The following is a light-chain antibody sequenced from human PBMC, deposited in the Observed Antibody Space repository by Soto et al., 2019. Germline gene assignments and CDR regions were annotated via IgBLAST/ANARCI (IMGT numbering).Light chain of an antibody. V-gene: IGLV2-14*01. Sequence: QSALTQPASVSGSPGQSITISCTGTSSDVGGYNYVSWYQQHPGKAPKLMIYDVSNRPSGVSNRCSGSKSGNTASLTISVLQAEDEADYYCSSYTSSSTYVVFGGGTKLTVL. CDR1: SSDVGGYNY. CDR2: DVS. CDR3: SSYTSSSTYVV. J-gene: IGLJ2*01.